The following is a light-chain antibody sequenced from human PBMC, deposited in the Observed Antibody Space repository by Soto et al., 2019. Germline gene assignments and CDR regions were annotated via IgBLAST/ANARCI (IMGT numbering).Light chain of an antibody. Sequence: QSVLTQPASVSGSPGQSITISCTGTSSDVGGYSYVSWYQQYPGKAPKLVISEVSNRPSGASHRFSGSRSGNTASLNISGLQAEDEADYHCSSYTSRTTPVFGGGTKVTVL. CDR2: EVS. CDR1: SSDVGGYSY. J-gene: IGLJ2*01. CDR3: SSYTSRTTPV. V-gene: IGLV2-14*01.